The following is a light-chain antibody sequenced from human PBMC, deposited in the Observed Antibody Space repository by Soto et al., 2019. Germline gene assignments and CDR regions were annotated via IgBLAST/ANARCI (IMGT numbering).Light chain of an antibody. CDR3: SSYASSSTLV. CDR1: SSDIGSYHY. J-gene: IGLJ2*01. Sequence: QSVLTQPASVSGSPGQSIAISCTGTSSDIGSYHYVSWYQHHPGKAPKLIIYEVSNRPSGVSDRFSGYKSGNTASLTISGLQAEDEADYYCSSYASSSTLVFGGGTKLTVL. CDR2: EVS. V-gene: IGLV2-14*01.